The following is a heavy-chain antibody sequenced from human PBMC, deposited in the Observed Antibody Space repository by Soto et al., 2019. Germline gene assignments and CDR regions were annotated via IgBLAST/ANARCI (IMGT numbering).Heavy chain of an antibody. CDR3: ARDLGGPDY. CDR2: LSSDGFGA. Sequence: WVLRLSCAASGFSLSPYWMHWVRQVPGRGLEWVARLSSDGFGAAYADSVKGRFFISRDIARNTLSLQMNSLRADDTAVYYCARDLGGPDYWGRGTSVTVS. CDR1: GFSLSPYW. D-gene: IGHD3-16*01. V-gene: IGHV3-74*03. J-gene: IGHJ4*02.